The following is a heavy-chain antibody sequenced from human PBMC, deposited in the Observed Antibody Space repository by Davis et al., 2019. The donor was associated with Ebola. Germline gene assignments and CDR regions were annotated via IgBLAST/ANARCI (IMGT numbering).Heavy chain of an antibody. CDR3: ARVRSGYDLYYYGMDV. D-gene: IGHD5-12*01. CDR2: IYYSGST. J-gene: IGHJ6*02. Sequence: PSETLSLTCTVSGGSISSHYWSWIRQPPGKGLEWIGYIYYSGSTNYNPSLKSRVTISVDTSKNQFSLKLSSVTAADTAVYYCARVRSGYDLYYYGMDVWGQGTTVTVSS. CDR1: GGSISSHY. V-gene: IGHV4-59*11.